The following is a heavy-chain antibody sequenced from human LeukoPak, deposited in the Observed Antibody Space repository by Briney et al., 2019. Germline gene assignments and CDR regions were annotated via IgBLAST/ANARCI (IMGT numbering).Heavy chain of an antibody. D-gene: IGHD6-19*01. Sequence: SETLSLTCTVSGGSISSYYWSWIRQPPGEELEWIGYIFFTGGTNYNPSLKSRVTISVDASRNQFSLRLSSVTAADTAVYFCARHGIGAVPAEYVDYWGQGTLVTVSS. J-gene: IGHJ4*02. CDR3: ARHGIGAVPAEYVDY. V-gene: IGHV4-59*08. CDR2: IFFTGGT. CDR1: GGSISSYY.